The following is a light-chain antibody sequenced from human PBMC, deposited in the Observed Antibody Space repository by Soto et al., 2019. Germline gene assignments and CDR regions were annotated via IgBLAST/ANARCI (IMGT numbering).Light chain of an antibody. J-gene: IGKJ1*01. CDR3: QQSYSTPRT. Sequence: EIQMTQSASSLSASVGDRVTITCRSSQSISSYLNWYQQKPGKAPKLLIYAASSLQSGVPSRFSGSESGTDFTLTISSLQPDDFATYYCQQSYSTPRTFGQGTKVDIK. V-gene: IGKV1-39*01. CDR2: AAS. CDR1: QSISSY.